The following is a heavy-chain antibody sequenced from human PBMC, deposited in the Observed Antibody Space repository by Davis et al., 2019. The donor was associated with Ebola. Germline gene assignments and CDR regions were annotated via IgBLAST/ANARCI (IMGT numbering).Heavy chain of an antibody. CDR2: ISATAGTV. V-gene: IGHV3-48*01. D-gene: IGHD3-10*01. CDR1: AFTFTYYN. CDR3: ANLGAGSHDTDFDY. Sequence: GESLKISCAASAFTFTYYNMNWVRQAPGKGLEWLSSISATAGTVYYADSVKGRFTISRDNSKSMLYLQMNSLTMEDTAVYFCANLGAGSHDTDFDYWGAGTLVTVSS. J-gene: IGHJ4*02.